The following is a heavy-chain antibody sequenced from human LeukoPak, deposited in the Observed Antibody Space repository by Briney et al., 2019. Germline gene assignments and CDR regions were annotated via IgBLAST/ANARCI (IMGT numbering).Heavy chain of an antibody. J-gene: IGHJ4*02. D-gene: IGHD5-24*01. CDR3: ARGRRDGYNGDY. V-gene: IGHV3-53*01. CDR2: IYSGGST. Sequence: PGGSLRLSCAASGFTVSSNYMSWVRQAPGKGLDGVSVIYSGGSTYYADSVKGRFTISRDNSKNTLYLQMNSLRAEDTAVYYCARGRRDGYNGDYWGQGTLVTVSS. CDR1: GFTVSSNY.